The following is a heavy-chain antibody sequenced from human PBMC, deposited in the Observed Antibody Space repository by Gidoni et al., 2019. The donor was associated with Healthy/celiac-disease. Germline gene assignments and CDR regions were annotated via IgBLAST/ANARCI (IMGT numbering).Heavy chain of an antibody. CDR1: GFTFDDYA. Sequence: EVQLVESGGGLVQPGRSLRLSCAASGFTFDDYAMHWVRQAPGKGLEWVSGISWNSGSIGYADSVKGRFTISRDNAKNSLYLQMNSLRAEDTALYYCAKDITSWGGSGRGAFDIWGQGTMVTVSS. D-gene: IGHD6-19*01. J-gene: IGHJ3*02. V-gene: IGHV3-9*01. CDR3: AKDITSWGGSGRGAFDI. CDR2: ISWNSGSI.